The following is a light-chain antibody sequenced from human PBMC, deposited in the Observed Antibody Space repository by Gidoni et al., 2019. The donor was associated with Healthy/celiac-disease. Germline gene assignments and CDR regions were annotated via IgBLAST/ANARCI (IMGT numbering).Light chain of an antibody. CDR2: DAS. Sequence: DIQMTQSPSSLSTSVGDRVTITCQASQDISNYLNWYQQKPGKAPKLLIYDASNLETGVPSRFSGSGSGTDFTFTISSLQPEDIATYYCQQYDNLPTWTFXQXTKVXIK. CDR1: QDISNY. J-gene: IGKJ1*01. V-gene: IGKV1-33*01. CDR3: QQYDNLPTWT.